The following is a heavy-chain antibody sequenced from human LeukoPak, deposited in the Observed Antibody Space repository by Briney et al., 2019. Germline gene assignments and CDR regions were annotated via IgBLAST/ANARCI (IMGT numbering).Heavy chain of an antibody. CDR1: GYTFTCYY. D-gene: IGHD3-22*01. CDR3: ARVDRKVVITRYYFDY. CDR2: INPNSGGT. J-gene: IGHJ4*02. V-gene: IGHV1-2*06. Sequence: ASVKVSCKASGYTFTCYYMHWVRQAPGQGLEWMGRINPNSGGTNYAQKFQGRVTMTRDTSISTAYMELSRLRSDDTAVYYCARVDRKVVITRYYFDYWGQGTLVTVSS.